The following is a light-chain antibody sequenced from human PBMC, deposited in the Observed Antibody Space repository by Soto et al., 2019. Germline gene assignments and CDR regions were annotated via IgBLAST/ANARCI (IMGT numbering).Light chain of an antibody. CDR2: AAS. Sequence: EIVLTQSPGSLSLSPGERATLSCRASQTVGSTYLTWYRQKPGQAPRLLIYAASSRATGIPDRFSGSGSGTDCTLTISRLEPEDFAVYYCQQYGGSPTTFGQGTKLEVK. CDR3: QQYGGSPTT. CDR1: QTVGSTY. J-gene: IGKJ2*01. V-gene: IGKV3-20*01.